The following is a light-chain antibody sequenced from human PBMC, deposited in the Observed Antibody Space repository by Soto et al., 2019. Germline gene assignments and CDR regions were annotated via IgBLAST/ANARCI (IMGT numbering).Light chain of an antibody. CDR1: SSDIESYDL. Sequence: QSALTQPASVSGPLGQSIVIPCTGSSSDIESYDLVSWYQQYPGKAPKVVIFEGTKRPSGVSNRFSGSKSGNTASLTVSGLQAEDEGDYYCCSYGGGNNFYVFGTGTKV. CDR3: CSYGGGNNFYV. J-gene: IGLJ1*01. V-gene: IGLV2-23*01. CDR2: EGT.